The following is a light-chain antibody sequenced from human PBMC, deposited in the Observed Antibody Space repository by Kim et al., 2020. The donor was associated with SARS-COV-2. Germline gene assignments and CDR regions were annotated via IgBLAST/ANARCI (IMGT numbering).Light chain of an antibody. CDR3: QAWDSSTVHVV. V-gene: IGLV3-1*01. CDR2: QDS. Sequence: SYELTQPPSVSVSPGQTASITCSGDKLGDKYACXYQQKPGQSPVLVIYQDSKRPSGIPERFSGSNSGNTATLTISGTQAMDEADYYCQAWDSSTVHVVFG. CDR1: KLGDKY. J-gene: IGLJ2*01.